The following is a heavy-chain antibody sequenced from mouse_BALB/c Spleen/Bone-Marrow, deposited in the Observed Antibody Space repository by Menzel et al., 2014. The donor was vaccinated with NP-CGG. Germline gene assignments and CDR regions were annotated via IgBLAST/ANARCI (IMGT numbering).Heavy chain of an antibody. D-gene: IGHD2-3*01. V-gene: IGHV1-26*01. CDR3: ARPVYDGFSAAMDY. CDR1: GYSFNDYY. J-gene: IGHJ4*01. CDR2: VNPSNGGT. Sequence: EVQLQQSGPELVKPGASVKISCKASGYSFNDYYMHWVKQSHGKSLEWIGSVNPSNGGTSYNQKFQDKAILTVDKSSSTAYIELRSLTSEDSAVYYCARPVYDGFSAAMDYWGQGTLVTVSS.